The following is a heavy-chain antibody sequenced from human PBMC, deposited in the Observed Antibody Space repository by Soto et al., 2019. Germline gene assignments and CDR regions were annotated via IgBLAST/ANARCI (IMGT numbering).Heavy chain of an antibody. Sequence: ASVKVSCKASGYTFTSYYMHWVRQAPGQGLEWMGIINPSGGSTSYAQKFQGRVTMTRDTSTSTVYMELSSLRSEDTAVYYCARDIGYCSSTSCSDIDYWGQGTLVTVSS. V-gene: IGHV1-46*01. J-gene: IGHJ4*02. CDR3: ARDIGYCSSTSCSDIDY. CDR2: INPSGGST. D-gene: IGHD2-2*01. CDR1: GYTFTSYY.